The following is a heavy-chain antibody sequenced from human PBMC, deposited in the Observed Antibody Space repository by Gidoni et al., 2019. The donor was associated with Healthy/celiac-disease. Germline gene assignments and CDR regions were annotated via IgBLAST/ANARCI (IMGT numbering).Heavy chain of an antibody. D-gene: IGHD4-17*01. Sequence: EVQLVASGGGLVQPGGSLSLSCSASGFTFSSYAMHWVRQAPGKGLEYVSDMSSNGGSTYYADSVKGRFTIYRDNSKNTLYLKMSSLRAEDTAVYYCVTDGDYDQVMDVWGKGTTVTVSS. V-gene: IGHV3-64D*06. J-gene: IGHJ6*03. CDR3: VTDGDYDQVMDV. CDR2: MSSNGGST. CDR1: GFTFSSYA.